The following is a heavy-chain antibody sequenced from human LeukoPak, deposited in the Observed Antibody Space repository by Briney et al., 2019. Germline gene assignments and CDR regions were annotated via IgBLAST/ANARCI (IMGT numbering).Heavy chain of an antibody. D-gene: IGHD5-18*01. J-gene: IGHJ4*02. CDR3: AKDTAQGYTYGTIEQDY. CDR1: GFTVSSNY. V-gene: IGHV3-53*01. Sequence: GSLRLSCAASGFTVSSNYMSWVRQAPGKGLEWVSVIYSGGSTYYADSVKGRFTISRDNSKNTVYLQMNSLRAEDSAVYYCAKDTAQGYTYGTIEQDYWGQGTRVTVSS. CDR2: IYSGGST.